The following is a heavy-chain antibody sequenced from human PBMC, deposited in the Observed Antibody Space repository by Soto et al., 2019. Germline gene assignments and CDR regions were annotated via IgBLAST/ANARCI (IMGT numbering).Heavy chain of an antibody. Sequence: VQLLESGGGLVQPGGSLRLSCAASGFAFSSYAMTWVRQAPGKGLEWVSALSVSGATTYYADSVKGRFTISRDNSKNTLSLEMNRLRAEDTAVYYCAKPPESSSPFYYYGLAVWGKGTTVTVSS. CDR1: GFAFSSYA. CDR2: LSVSGATT. D-gene: IGHD2-2*01. CDR3: AKPPESSSPFYYYGLAV. V-gene: IGHV3-23*01. J-gene: IGHJ6*04.